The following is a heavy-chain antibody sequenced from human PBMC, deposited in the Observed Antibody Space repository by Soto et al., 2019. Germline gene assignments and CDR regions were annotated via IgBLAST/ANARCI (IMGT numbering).Heavy chain of an antibody. J-gene: IGHJ4*02. V-gene: IGHV3-48*01. Sequence: ELQLVESGGNLVHPGGSLRLSCVGSDFTFSSYSMNWVRQSPGRGLEWVSYFGRNNVINYADFVDGRFVISRDNARNSLFLQMNSLTVEDTSRYLCTRDPHALDLWGQGTLVTVSS. CDR1: DFTFSSYS. CDR2: FGRNNVI. CDR3: TRDPHALDL.